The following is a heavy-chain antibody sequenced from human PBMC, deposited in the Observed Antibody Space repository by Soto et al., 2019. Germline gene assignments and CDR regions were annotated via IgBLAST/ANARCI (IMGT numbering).Heavy chain of an antibody. CDR3: ARHDDSSGPHDY. D-gene: IGHD3-22*01. Sequence: TGGSQRLSCTASGVNFRSYGMHWVRQAPGKGLEWVAVIWYDGSNKYYADSVKGRFTISRDNAKNSLYLQMNSLRAEDTAVYYCARHDDSSGPHDYWGQGTLVTVSS. V-gene: IGHV3-33*01. CDR1: GVNFRSYG. J-gene: IGHJ4*02. CDR2: IWYDGSNK.